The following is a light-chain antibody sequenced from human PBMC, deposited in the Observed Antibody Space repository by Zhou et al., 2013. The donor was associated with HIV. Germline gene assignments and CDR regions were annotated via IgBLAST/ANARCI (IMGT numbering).Light chain of an antibody. V-gene: IGLV1-40*01. J-gene: IGLJ3*02. Sequence: QSVLTQPPSVSGAPGQRVTISCTGSSSNIGAIYDVHWYQQLPGTAPKLLIYGNNIRPSGVPDRFSGSKSGNTASLTISGLQAEDEADYYCSSYTSSSLVFGGGTKLTVL. CDR2: GNN. CDR1: SSNIGAIYD. CDR3: SSYTSSSLV.